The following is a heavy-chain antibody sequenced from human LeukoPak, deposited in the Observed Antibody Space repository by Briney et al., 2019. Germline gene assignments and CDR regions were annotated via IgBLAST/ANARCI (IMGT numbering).Heavy chain of an antibody. CDR2: INSDESST. Sequence: GGALRLSCAASGFIFSNYWMHWVRQAPGKGPVWVSRINSDESSTSYADSVKSRSTISRDNAKNTLYLQMDSLRVEGTAVYYCASSPGGFYDYWGQGTLVTVSS. V-gene: IGHV3-74*01. D-gene: IGHD6-25*01. J-gene: IGHJ4*02. CDR3: ASSPGGFYDY. CDR1: GFIFSNYW.